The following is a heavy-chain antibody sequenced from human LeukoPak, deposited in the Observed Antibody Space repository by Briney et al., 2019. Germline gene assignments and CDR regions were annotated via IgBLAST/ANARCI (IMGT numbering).Heavy chain of an antibody. V-gene: IGHV1-69*04. CDR1: GGTFSSYT. J-gene: IGHJ6*02. D-gene: IGHD3-22*01. CDR3: ARDEFPTGYDGSGHYGMDV. CDR2: IIPILGIA. Sequence: ASVKVSCKASGGTFSSYTISWVRQAPGQGLEWMGRIIPILGIANYAQKFQGRVTITADKSTSTAYMELSSLRSEDTAVYYCARDEFPTGYDGSGHYGMDVWGQGTTVTVSS.